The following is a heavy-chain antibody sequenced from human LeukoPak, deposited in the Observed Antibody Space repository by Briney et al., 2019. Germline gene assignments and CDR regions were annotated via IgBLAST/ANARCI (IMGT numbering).Heavy chain of an antibody. J-gene: IGHJ4*02. V-gene: IGHV3-30*02. D-gene: IGHD6-13*01. CDR1: GFTFSSYE. CDR3: AKGSDPSSSGTWYYFDY. Sequence: GGSLRLSCAASGFTFSSYEMNWVRQAPGKGLEWVAFIRYDGSDKYYADSVKGRFTISRDNSKNTVFLQMTSLTTEDTAVYYCAKGSDPSSSGTWYYFDYWGQGTLVSVSS. CDR2: IRYDGSDK.